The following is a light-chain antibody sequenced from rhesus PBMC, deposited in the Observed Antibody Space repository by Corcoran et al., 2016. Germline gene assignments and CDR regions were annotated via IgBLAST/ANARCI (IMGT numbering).Light chain of an antibody. CDR3: LQYSSSPLT. CDR2: NES. V-gene: IGKV1-22*01. CDR1: PGISSW. J-gene: IGKJ4*01. Sequence: DIQMTQSPSSLSASVGDTVTITCQARPGISSWVAWYQQKPGKSPRLLIYNESSLQSGVPSLFSGNGSWTEFTLTISSLQPEDFATYYCLQYSSSPLTFGGGTKVEIK.